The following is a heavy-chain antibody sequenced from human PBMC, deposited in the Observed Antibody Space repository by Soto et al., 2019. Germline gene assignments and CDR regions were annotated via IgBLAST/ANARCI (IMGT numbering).Heavy chain of an antibody. D-gene: IGHD2-2*01. V-gene: IGHV3-21*01. CDR2: ISSSSNYI. CDR1: GFTFSTYD. J-gene: IGHJ6*02. CDR3: TRDTSCHYNYYYGMDV. Sequence: EVQVVESGGGLVKPGGSLRLSCAASGFTFSTYDMNWVRQAPGKGLEWVSSISSSSNYIYYVDPVKGLFTISRDNPKTSLSLQMNSLRAEDTAVYYCTRDTSCHYNYYYGMDVWGPGTTVTVSS.